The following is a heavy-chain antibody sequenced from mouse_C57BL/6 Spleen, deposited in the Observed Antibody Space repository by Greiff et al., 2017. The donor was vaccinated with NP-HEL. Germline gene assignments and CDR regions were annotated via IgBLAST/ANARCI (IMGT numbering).Heavy chain of an antibody. V-gene: IGHV1-18*01. J-gene: IGHJ1*03. Sequence: EVQLQQSGPELVKPGASVKIPCKASGYTFTDYNMDWVKQSHGKSLEWIGDINPNNGGTIYNQKFKGKATLTVDKSSSTAYMELRSLTSEDTAVYYCARRPGSSPRWYFDVWGTGTTVTVSS. D-gene: IGHD1-1*01. CDR3: ARRPGSSPRWYFDV. CDR1: GYTFTDYN. CDR2: INPNNGGT.